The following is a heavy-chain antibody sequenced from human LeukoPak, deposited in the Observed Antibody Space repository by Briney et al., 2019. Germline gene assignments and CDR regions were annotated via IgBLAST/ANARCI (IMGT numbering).Heavy chain of an antibody. Sequence: PSETLSLTCTVSGGSISSYYWSWIRQPPGQGLEWIGYMYYSGSTNYNPSLKSRVTISVDTSKNQFSLKLSSVTAADTAVYYCASDRESKWFYYWGQGTLVTVSS. V-gene: IGHV4-59*08. CDR1: GGSISSYY. CDR3: ASDRESKWFYY. D-gene: IGHD3-22*01. J-gene: IGHJ4*02. CDR2: MYYSGST.